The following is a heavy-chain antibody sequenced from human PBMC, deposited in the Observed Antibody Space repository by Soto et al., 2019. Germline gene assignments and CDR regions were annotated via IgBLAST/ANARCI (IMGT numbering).Heavy chain of an antibody. CDR2: ISRTGDSA. Sequence: EVHLLESGGALVQPGGSLTLSCAASGFSFSDYAMSWVRQAPGKGLEWVSSISRTGDSAYYADSVKGRFAISRDRSKNRLSLQMNILRVEDTAVYYCAKVPDGSGYYHNWFDAWGQGTLITVSS. J-gene: IGHJ5*02. CDR3: AKVPDGSGYYHNWFDA. D-gene: IGHD3-22*01. V-gene: IGHV3-23*01. CDR1: GFSFSDYA.